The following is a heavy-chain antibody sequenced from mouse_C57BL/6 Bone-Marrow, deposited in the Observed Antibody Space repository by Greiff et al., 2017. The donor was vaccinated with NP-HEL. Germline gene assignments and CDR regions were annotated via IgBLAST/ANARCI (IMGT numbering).Heavy chain of an antibody. V-gene: IGHV1-59*01. D-gene: IGHD2-4*01. J-gene: IGHJ3*01. CDR3: AGIYYDYAFAY. Sequence: VQLQQPGAELVRPGTSVKLSCKASGYTFTSYWMHWVKQRPGQGLEWIGVIDPSDSYTNYNQKFKGKATLTVDTSSSTAYMQLSSLTSEDSAVYYCAGIYYDYAFAYWGQGTLVTVSA. CDR1: GYTFTSYW. CDR2: IDPSDSYT.